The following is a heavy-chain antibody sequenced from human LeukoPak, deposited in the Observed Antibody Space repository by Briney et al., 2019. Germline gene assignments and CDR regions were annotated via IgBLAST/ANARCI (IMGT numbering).Heavy chain of an antibody. CDR1: GYTLTELS. Sequence: ASVKVSCKVSGYTLTELSMHWVRQAPGRGLEWMGGFDPEDGETIYAQKFQGRDTMTADTSTDTAYMELSSLRSEDTAVYYCATRGETGYSYGPYYFDYWGQGTLVTVSS. J-gene: IGHJ4*02. CDR2: FDPEDGET. D-gene: IGHD5-18*01. CDR3: ATRGETGYSYGPYYFDY. V-gene: IGHV1-24*01.